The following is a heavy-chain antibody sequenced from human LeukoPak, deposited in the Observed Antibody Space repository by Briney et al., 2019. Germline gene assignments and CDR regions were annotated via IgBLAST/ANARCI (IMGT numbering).Heavy chain of an antibody. Sequence: ASVKVSCKASGYTFTSYGISWVRQAPGQGLEWMGWISPYNGNTNYAQKLQGRVTMTTDTSTSTAYMELRSLRSDDTAVYYCAREGKEHGYSGYDRNWFDPWGQGTLVTVSS. CDR3: AREGKEHGYSGYDRNWFDP. D-gene: IGHD5-12*01. J-gene: IGHJ5*02. V-gene: IGHV1-18*01. CDR2: ISPYNGNT. CDR1: GYTFTSYG.